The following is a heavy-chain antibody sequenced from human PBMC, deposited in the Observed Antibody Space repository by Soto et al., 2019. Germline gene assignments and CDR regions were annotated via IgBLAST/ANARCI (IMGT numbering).Heavy chain of an antibody. CDR2: IYYSGST. D-gene: IGHD3-9*01. V-gene: IGHV4-30-4*01. Sequence: PGKGLEWIGYIYYSGSTYYNPSLKSRVTISVDTSKNHFSLKLSSVTAADTAVYYCARVFFFYQARDGIRDYLPVSAFLLNGSSDL. CDR3: ARVFFFYQARDGIRDYLPVSAFLLNGSSDL. J-gene: IGHJ2*01.